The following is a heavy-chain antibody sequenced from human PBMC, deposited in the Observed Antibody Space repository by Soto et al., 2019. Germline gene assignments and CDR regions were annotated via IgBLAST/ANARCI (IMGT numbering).Heavy chain of an antibody. CDR2: ISYDGSNK. CDR1: GFTFSSYG. D-gene: IGHD1-1*01. V-gene: IGHV3-30*18. Sequence: GGSLRLSCAASGFTFSSYGMHWVRQAPGKGLEWVAVISYDGSNKYYADSVKGRFTISRDNSKNTLYLQMNSLRAEDTAVYYCAKDLNWNPIYYYYGMDVWGQGTTVTVSS. J-gene: IGHJ6*02. CDR3: AKDLNWNPIYYYYGMDV.